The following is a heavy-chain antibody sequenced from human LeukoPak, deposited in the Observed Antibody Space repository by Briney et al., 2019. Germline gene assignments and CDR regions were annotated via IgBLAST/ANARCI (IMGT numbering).Heavy chain of an antibody. Sequence: ASVKVSCKAFGYTFTRHGISWVRQAPGLGLEWMGWISADSGDTNYAQQLQDRVTMTTDTSTRTAYMELRTLRSDDTALYYCASNTGSDGSGYAYWGQGTLVTVSS. CDR3: ASNTGSDGSGYAY. J-gene: IGHJ4*02. V-gene: IGHV1-18*01. CDR1: GYTFTRHG. CDR2: ISADSGDT. D-gene: IGHD3-22*01.